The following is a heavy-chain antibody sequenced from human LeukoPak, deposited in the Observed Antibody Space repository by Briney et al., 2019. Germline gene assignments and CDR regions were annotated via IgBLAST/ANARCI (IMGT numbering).Heavy chain of an antibody. CDR1: GFTFSSYW. CDR3: AKNLGDKKAYDI. V-gene: IGHV3-7*05. D-gene: IGHD3-16*01. J-gene: IGHJ3*02. CDR2: IKQEGSEK. Sequence: PGGSLRLSCAASGFTFSSYWMSWVRQAPGKGLEWVANIKQEGSEKDYVDSVKGRFTISRDNSRNTLWLQMSSLRAEDTALYYCAKNLGDKKAYDIWGQGTMVTVSS.